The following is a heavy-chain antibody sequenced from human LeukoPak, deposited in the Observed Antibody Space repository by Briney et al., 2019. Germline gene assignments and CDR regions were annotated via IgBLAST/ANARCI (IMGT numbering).Heavy chain of an antibody. V-gene: IGHV1-2*02. CDR1: GYTFTGYY. CDR3: ASGARYCGGDSCYGPFGY. CDR2: INPNSGGT. Sequence: ASVKVSCKASGYTFTGYYLHWVRQAPGQGLEWMGCINPNSGGTNYAQKFQGRVTMTGDTSITTAYMELSRLRSDDAALYYCASGARYCGGDSCYGPFGYWGQGTLVTVSS. J-gene: IGHJ4*02. D-gene: IGHD2-15*01.